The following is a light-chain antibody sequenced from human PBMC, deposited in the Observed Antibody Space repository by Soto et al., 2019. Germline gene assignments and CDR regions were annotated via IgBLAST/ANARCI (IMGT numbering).Light chain of an antibody. J-gene: IGKJ2*01. CDR2: GAS. V-gene: IGKV3-20*01. CDR3: HQYGSSPYT. CDR1: QSVSSSY. Sequence: EIVLTQSPGTLSLSPGERATLSCRASQSVSSSYLAWYQQKPGQAPRLLIYGASSRATGIPDRFSGSGSGTDFSLTINRLELEDFALYYCHQYGSSPYTFGQGTKLEI.